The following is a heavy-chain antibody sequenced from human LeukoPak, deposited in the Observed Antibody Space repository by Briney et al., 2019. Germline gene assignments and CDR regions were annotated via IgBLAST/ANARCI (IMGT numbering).Heavy chain of an antibody. CDR3: ARALNEWLLPNYY. Sequence: SETLSLTCTVSGGSISSYYWSWVRQPPGKGLEWIGYIYYSGSTKYNPSLKSRGTISVDTSKNQFSLRLSSVTAADTAVYYCARALNEWLLPNYYWGQGTLVTVSS. CDR1: GGSISSYY. V-gene: IGHV4-59*01. CDR2: IYYSGST. D-gene: IGHD3-22*01. J-gene: IGHJ4*02.